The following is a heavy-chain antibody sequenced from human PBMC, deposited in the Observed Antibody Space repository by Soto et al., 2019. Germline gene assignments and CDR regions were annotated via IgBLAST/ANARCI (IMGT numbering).Heavy chain of an antibody. CDR2: INHSGRV. CDR1: GGSFSGHS. J-gene: IGHJ5*01. V-gene: IGHV4-34*01. Sequence: SENLSITCAVYGGSFSGHSWTWIRQSPGKGLEWIGDINHSGRVNCSPSLKSRVTISLDTSKNQFSLTLSAVTAADTAMYYCSTRAYDTNGYYRFDSPGQGSLVTASS. CDR3: STRAYDTNGYYRFDS. D-gene: IGHD3-22*01.